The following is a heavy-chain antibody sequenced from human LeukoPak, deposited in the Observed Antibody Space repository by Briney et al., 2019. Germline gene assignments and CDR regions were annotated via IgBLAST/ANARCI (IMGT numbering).Heavy chain of an antibody. CDR2: FDPEDGET. CDR3: ATGRSSGWYYFDY. J-gene: IGHJ4*02. V-gene: IGHV1-24*01. Sequence: ASVKVSCKVSGYALTELSMHWVRQAPGKGLEWMGGFDPEDGETIYAQKFQGRVTMTEDTSTDTAYMELSSLRSGDTAVYYCATGRSSGWYYFDYWGQGTLVTVSS. D-gene: IGHD6-19*01. CDR1: GYALTELS.